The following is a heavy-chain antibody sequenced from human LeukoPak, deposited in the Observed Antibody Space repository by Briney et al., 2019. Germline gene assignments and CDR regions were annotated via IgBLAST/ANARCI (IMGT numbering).Heavy chain of an antibody. V-gene: IGHV4-59*01. CDR3: AATCSGGSCKFDP. D-gene: IGHD2-15*01. Sequence: SETLSLTCTVSGAPISTYYWSWIRQPPGRGLEWIGYIHYSGSTTYNPSLESRVIISVDTSKNQLALKLTPVTAADTAIYYCAATCSGGSCKFDPWGQGTLVTVSS. CDR1: GAPISTYY. CDR2: IHYSGST. J-gene: IGHJ5*02.